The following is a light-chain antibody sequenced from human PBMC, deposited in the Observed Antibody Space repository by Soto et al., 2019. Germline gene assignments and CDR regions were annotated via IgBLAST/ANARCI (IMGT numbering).Light chain of an antibody. CDR1: QTVTSNY. Sequence: EIVVTQSPGTLSLSPGERSTLFCGASQTVTSNYLAWYQQKPGQAPRLLIFGASSRATGIPDRFSGSGSGTDFTLTISRLEPEDFAVYYCQQYGSSPLTFGGGTKVDIK. V-gene: IGKV3-20*01. CDR2: GAS. J-gene: IGKJ4*01. CDR3: QQYGSSPLT.